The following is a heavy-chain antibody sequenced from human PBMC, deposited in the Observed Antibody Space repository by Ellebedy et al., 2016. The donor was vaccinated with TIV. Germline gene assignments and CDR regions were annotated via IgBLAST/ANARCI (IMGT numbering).Heavy chain of an antibody. CDR2: IRPSNRGT. J-gene: IGHJ4*02. Sequence: AASVKVSCKATPYMFSQYLFSWARQAPGQGLEWMGGIRPSNRGTKLAPKFQDRVTLTVHPSTTTVYMELKSLTSDDTATYYCSRGLRGLRDSWGQGTLVTVSS. D-gene: IGHD3-10*01. CDR3: SRGLRGLRDS. CDR1: PYMFSQYL. V-gene: IGHV1-18*01.